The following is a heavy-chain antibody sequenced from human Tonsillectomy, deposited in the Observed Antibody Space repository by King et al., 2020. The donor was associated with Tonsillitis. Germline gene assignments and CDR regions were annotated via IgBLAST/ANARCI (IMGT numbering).Heavy chain of an antibody. CDR3: ARGYCSSTSCSYFDS. J-gene: IGHJ4*02. D-gene: IGHD2-2*01. CDR1: GGTFSSYA. V-gene: IGHV1-69*01. Sequence: QVQLVESGAEVKKPGSSVKVSCKASGGTFSSYAISWVRQAPGQGLEWMGGIIPIFDTANYAQNFQGRVTITADESTTTAYMELSSLRPEDTAVYYCARGYCSSTSCSYFDSWGQGTLVTVSS. CDR2: IIPIFDTA.